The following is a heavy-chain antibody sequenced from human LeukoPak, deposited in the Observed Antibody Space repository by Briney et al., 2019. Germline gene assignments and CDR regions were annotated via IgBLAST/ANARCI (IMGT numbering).Heavy chain of an antibody. CDR3: AKEGDGYNYGGYYFDY. V-gene: IGHV3-30*18. CDR2: ISNDGSNK. J-gene: IGHJ4*02. Sequence: GGSLRLSCVASGFTFSSYGMHWVRQAPGKGLEWVAVISNDGSNKYYADSVKGRFTISRDNSKNTLYLQMNSLRAEDTAVYYCAKEGDGYNYGGYYFDYWGQGTLVTVSS. CDR1: GFTFSSYG. D-gene: IGHD5-24*01.